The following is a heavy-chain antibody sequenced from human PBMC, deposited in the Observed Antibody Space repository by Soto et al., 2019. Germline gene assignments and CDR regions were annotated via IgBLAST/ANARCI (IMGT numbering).Heavy chain of an antibody. CDR2: IIPIFGTA. D-gene: IGHD3-3*01. CDR3: ARDGSGDDFWSGYFFDD. J-gene: IGHJ4*02. V-gene: IGHV1-69*13. CDR1: GGTFSSYA. Sequence: SVKVSCKASGGTFSSYAISWVRQAPGQGLEWMGGIIPIFGTANYAQKFQGRVTITADESTSTAYMELSSLGSEDTAVYYCARDGSGDDFWSGYFFDDRGQGTLVTVSS.